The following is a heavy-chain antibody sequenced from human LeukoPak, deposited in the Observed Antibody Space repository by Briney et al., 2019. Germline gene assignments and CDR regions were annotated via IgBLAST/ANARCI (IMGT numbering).Heavy chain of an antibody. D-gene: IGHD6-13*01. CDR3: ARVSSSWSFLFDY. CDR1: EFTFSKFP. CDR2: ISGSGGST. J-gene: IGHJ4*02. V-gene: IGHV3-23*01. Sequence: GGSLRLSCAASEFTFSKFPMGWVRQAPGKGLEWVAAISGSGGSTYYADSVKGRFTISRDNSKNSLYLQMNSLRAEDTAVYYCARVSSSWSFLFDYWGQGTLVTVSS.